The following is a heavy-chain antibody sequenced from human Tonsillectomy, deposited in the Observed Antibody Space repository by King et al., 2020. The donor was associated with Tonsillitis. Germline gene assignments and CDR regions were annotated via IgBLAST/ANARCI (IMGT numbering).Heavy chain of an antibody. CDR3: GTFAVPGDDSPYRFVRH. Sequence: QLVQSGAVLKKPGASLTVSCKTSGYTFTGHYLYWVRQAPGQGLEWMGWINPDSGDTTYMQKFQGRISMTRATSVSTAYLGLYSLTPDDTAVYYCGTFAVPGDDSPYRFVRHWVQG. CDR1: GYTFTGHY. D-gene: IGHD3-22*01. J-gene: IGHJ1*01. CDR2: INPDSGDT. V-gene: IGHV1-2*02.